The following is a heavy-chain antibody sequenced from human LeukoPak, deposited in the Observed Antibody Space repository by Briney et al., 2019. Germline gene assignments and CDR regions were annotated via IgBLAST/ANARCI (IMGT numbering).Heavy chain of an antibody. J-gene: IGHJ4*02. CDR1: GGSINSYY. Sequence: SETLSLTCTVSGGSINSYYWSWIRQPPGKGLEWIGYIYYSGSTNYNPSLKSRVTISVDTSKNHFSLKLSSVTAADTAVYYCARDRYYYDSSGYYLLDYWGQGTLVTVSS. CDR3: ARDRYYYDSSGYYLLDY. CDR2: IYYSGST. D-gene: IGHD3-22*01. V-gene: IGHV4-59*01.